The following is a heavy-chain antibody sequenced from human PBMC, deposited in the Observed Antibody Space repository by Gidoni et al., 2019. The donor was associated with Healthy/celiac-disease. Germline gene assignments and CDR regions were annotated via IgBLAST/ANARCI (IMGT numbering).Heavy chain of an antibody. CDR3: ARGLITMVRGDKPDDYYGMDV. CDR2: SGNAGDT. Sequence: EVQLVESGGGLVQPGASLRLSFAASGFTFSSYDMPWVSQATGTGLELVSASGNAGDTYYTGSVKGRYTISRENAKNSVYLQMNSLRAGDTAVYYCARGLITMVRGDKPDDYYGMDVWGQGTTVTVSS. CDR1: GFTFSSYD. V-gene: IGHV3-13*01. D-gene: IGHD3-10*01. J-gene: IGHJ6*02.